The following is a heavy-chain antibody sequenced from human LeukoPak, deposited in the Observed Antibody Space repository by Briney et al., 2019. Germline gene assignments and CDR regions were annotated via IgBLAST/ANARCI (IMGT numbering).Heavy chain of an antibody. J-gene: IGHJ6*03. CDR2: IGGGGRDT. D-gene: IGHD4/OR15-4a*01. Sequence: GGSLRLSCAASGFTFSTYAMSWVRQAPGKGLEWLSTIGGGGRDTFYADSVKGRFTVSRGNSKNTLYLQMSSLRAEDTAVYFCAKNRGANYYNYYMDVWGKGTTVTVSS. CDR3: AKNRGANYYNYYMDV. V-gene: IGHV3-23*01. CDR1: GFTFSTYA.